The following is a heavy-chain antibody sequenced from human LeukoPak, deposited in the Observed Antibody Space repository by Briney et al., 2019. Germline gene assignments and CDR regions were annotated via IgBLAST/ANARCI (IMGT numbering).Heavy chain of an antibody. J-gene: IGHJ4*02. CDR1: GFTFSSYA. CDR3: AKDGYCSSTSCYPLIDY. D-gene: IGHD2-2*01. V-gene: IGHV3-23*01. Sequence: GGSLRLSCAASGFTFSSYAMSWVRQAPGKGLEWVSAISVSGGSTYYADSVKGLFTISRDNSKNTLYLQMNSLRAEDTAVYYCAKDGYCSSTSCYPLIDYWGQGTLVTVSS. CDR2: ISVSGGST.